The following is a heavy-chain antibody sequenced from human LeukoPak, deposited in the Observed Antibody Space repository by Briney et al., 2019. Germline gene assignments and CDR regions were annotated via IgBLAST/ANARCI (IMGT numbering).Heavy chain of an antibody. CDR3: AKVRANRFASFDY. CDR1: GFTFTNYA. CDR2: ISGSGGTT. D-gene: IGHD1/OR15-1a*01. V-gene: IGHV3-23*01. J-gene: IGHJ4*02. Sequence: GGSLRLSCAASGFTFTNYAMTWVRQAPGKGLEWVSGISGSGGTTYYADSVKGRFTISRDNSKITLYLQMNSLRAEDTAVYYCAKVRANRFASFDYWGQGTLVTVSS.